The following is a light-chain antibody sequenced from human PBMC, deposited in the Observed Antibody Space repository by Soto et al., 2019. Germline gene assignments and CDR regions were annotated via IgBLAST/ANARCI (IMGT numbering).Light chain of an antibody. V-gene: IGLV1-47*01. CDR3: AAWYESLSGVV. CDR1: SSNIGSNY. J-gene: IGLJ2*01. CDR2: RNS. Sequence: QLVLTQPPSASGTPGQRVTISCSGSSSNIGSNYVYWYQQLPGTVPQLLIYRNSERPSGVPARFSGSKSGTSASLAISGLRSEDEADYYCAAWYESLSGVVFGGGTKLTVL.